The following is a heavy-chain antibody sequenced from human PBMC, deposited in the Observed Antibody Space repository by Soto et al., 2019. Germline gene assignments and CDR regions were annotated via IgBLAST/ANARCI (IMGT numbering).Heavy chain of an antibody. CDR1: GFTFSSYW. CDR3: ARDAPYYDFWSGSMRYYYMDV. D-gene: IGHD3-3*01. V-gene: IGHV3-74*01. J-gene: IGHJ6*03. Sequence: GGSLRLSCAASGFTFSSYWMHWVRQAPGKGLVWVSRINSDGSSTSYADSVKGRFTISRDNAKNTLYLQMNSPRAEDTAVYYCARDAPYYDFWSGSMRYYYMDVWGKGTTVTVSS. CDR2: INSDGSST.